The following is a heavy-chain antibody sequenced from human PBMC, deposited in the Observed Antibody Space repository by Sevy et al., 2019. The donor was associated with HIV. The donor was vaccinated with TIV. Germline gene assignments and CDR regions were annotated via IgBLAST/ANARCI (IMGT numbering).Heavy chain of an antibody. J-gene: IGHJ4*02. D-gene: IGHD3-10*01. CDR2: ISSSSSYI. CDR3: ARDGKTYYYGSGTPNFDY. V-gene: IGHV3-21*01. CDR1: GFTFSSYS. Sequence: GGSLRLSCAASGFTFSSYSMNWVRQAPGKGLEWVSSISSSSSYIYYADSVKGRFTISRDNAKNSLYLQMNSLRAEDTAVYYCARDGKTYYYGSGTPNFDYWGQGTLVIVSS.